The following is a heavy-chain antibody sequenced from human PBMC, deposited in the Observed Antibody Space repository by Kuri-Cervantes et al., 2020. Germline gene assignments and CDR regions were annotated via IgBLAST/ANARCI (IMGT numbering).Heavy chain of an antibody. CDR1: GGSVSSGSYY. J-gene: IGHJ4*02. Sequence: GSLRLSCTVSGGSVSSGSYYWSWIRQPPGKGLEWIGYIYYSGSTNYNPSLKSRVTISVDTSKNQFSLKLSSVTAADTAVYYCASAMDYYGAFDYWGQGTLVTVSS. D-gene: IGHD3-10*01. V-gene: IGHV4-61*01. CDR2: IYYSGST. CDR3: ASAMDYYGAFDY.